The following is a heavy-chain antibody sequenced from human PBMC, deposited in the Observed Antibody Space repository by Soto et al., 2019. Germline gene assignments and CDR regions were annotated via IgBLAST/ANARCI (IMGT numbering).Heavy chain of an antibody. D-gene: IGHD2-21*02. V-gene: IGHV4-34*01. CDR2: INHSGST. CDR3: ARGHDVVVTAIRSFDY. CDR1: GGSFSGYY. J-gene: IGHJ4*02. Sequence: SETLSLTCAVYGGSFSGYYWSWIRQPPGKGLEWIGEINHSGSTNYNPSLKSRVTISVDTSKNQFSLKLSSVTAADTAVYYCARGHDVVVTAIRSFDYWGQGTLVTVS.